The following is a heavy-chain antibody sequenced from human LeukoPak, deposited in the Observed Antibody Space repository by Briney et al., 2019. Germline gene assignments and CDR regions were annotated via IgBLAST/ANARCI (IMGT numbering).Heavy chain of an antibody. D-gene: IGHD3-10*01. CDR2: IYHSGST. CDR3: ARDSGSGPRGHDY. CDR1: GGSIKSDGYY. V-gene: IGHV4-31*03. Sequence: PSETLSLTCTVSGGSIKSDGYYWSWVRQHPGKGLEWIAYIYHSGSTYYNPSLKSRVSMSVDMSKNHFSLKLNSVTAADTAIYYCARDSGSGPRGHDYWGQGALVTVSS. J-gene: IGHJ4*02.